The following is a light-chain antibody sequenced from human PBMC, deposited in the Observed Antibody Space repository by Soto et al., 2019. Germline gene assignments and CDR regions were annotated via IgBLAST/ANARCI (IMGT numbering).Light chain of an antibody. J-gene: IGLJ3*02. CDR3: LSVSGSGTSWV. CDR1: VLSRKY. CDR2: KSI. V-gene: IGLV3-16*01. Sequence: SYELTQAPSVSVSLGQMATITCSGEVLSRKYACWYQQRAGQRPVLLIYKSIERSSGIPERFSGSRSGTTVTLTISGVQAEDEADYYCLSVSGSGTSWVFGGGTKVTVL.